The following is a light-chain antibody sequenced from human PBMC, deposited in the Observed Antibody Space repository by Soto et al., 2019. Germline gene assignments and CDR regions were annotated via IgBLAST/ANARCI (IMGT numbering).Light chain of an antibody. J-gene: IGKJ1*01. CDR1: QSVSSSY. V-gene: IGKV3-20*01. CDR2: GAS. CDR3: LQYGNSPPRM. Sequence: EIVLTQSPGTLSLSPGERATLSCRASQSVSSSYLAWYQQKPGQAPRLLIYGASSRANGIPDRFSGSGLGTVFALTISRLEPEDFAVYYCLQYGNSPPRMFGQGTKVEIK.